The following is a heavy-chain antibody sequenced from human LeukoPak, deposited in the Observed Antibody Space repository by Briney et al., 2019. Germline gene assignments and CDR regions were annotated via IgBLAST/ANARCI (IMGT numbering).Heavy chain of an antibody. CDR3: ARGFRYCSGGSCYLAPPDY. CDR2: ISSSGGTI. J-gene: IGHJ4*02. V-gene: IGHV3-11*01. Sequence: GGSLRLSCAASGFTFSDYYMSWIRQAPGKGLEWVSYISSSGGTIYYADSVKGRFTISRDNAKNSLYLQMNSLRAEDTAVYYCARGFRYCSGGSCYLAPPDYWGQGTLVTVSS. D-gene: IGHD2-15*01. CDR1: GFTFSDYY.